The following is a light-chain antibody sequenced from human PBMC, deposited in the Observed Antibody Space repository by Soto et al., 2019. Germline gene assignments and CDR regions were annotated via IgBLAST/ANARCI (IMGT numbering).Light chain of an antibody. CDR3: QSYDSSLSGSTV. Sequence: QTVATQPHSVSGAPGQRVTISCTGSSSNIGAGYDVHWYQQLPGTAPKLLIYGNSNRPSGVPDRFSGSKSGTSASLAITGLQAEDEAVYYCQSYDSSLSGSTVFGGGTKLTVL. J-gene: IGLJ2*01. V-gene: IGLV1-40*01. CDR2: GNS. CDR1: SSNIGAGYD.